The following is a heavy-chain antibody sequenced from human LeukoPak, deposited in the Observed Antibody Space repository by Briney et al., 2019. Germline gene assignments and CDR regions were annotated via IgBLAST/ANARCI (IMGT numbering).Heavy chain of an antibody. CDR1: GGSFSGYY. CDR2: INHSGST. CDR3: ARKQGGSGSYLDAFDI. D-gene: IGHD1-26*01. J-gene: IGHJ3*02. V-gene: IGHV4-34*01. Sequence: PSETLSLTCAVYGGSFSGYYWSWIRQPPGKGLEWIGEINHSGSTNYNPSLKSRVTISVDTSKNQFSLKLSSVTAADTAVYYCARKQGGSGSYLDAFDIWGQGTMVTVSS.